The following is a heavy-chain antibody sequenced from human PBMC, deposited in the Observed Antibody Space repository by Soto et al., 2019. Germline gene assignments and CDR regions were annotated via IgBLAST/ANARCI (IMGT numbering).Heavy chain of an antibody. CDR1: GGSFSGYY. D-gene: IGHD5-12*01. CDR2: INHSGST. J-gene: IGHJ5*02. V-gene: IGHV4-34*01. CDR3: ARGVATIGP. Sequence: SETLSLTCAVYGGSFSGYYWSWIRQPPGKGLEWIGEINHSGSTNYNPSLKSRVTISVDTPKNQFSLKLTSVTAADTAVYYCARGVATIGPWGQGTLVTGSS.